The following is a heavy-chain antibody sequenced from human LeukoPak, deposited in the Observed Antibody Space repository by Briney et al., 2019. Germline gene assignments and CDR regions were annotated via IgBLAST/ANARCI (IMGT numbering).Heavy chain of an antibody. J-gene: IGHJ4*02. V-gene: IGHV4-59*01. Sequence: PSETLPLTCTVSGDSIRNYYWSWIRQPPGKGLEWIGYIFYSGSTTYNPSLKSRVTLSVDTSKNQVSLKVSSVTAADTAVYYCARTVSRLTGTCLDYWGQGTLVTVSS. CDR3: ARTVSRLTGTCLDY. D-gene: IGHD1/OR15-1a*01. CDR2: IFYSGST. CDR1: GDSIRNYY.